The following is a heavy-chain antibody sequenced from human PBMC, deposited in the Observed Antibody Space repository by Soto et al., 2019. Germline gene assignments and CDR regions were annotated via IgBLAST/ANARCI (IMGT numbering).Heavy chain of an antibody. V-gene: IGHV1-46*01. CDR3: ARGAAVDLPDYYDSSGYFHAPDY. D-gene: IGHD3-22*01. CDR1: GYTFTSYY. CDR2: INPSGGST. J-gene: IGHJ4*02. Sequence: ASVKVSCKASGYTFTSYYMHWVRQAPGQGLEWMGIINPSGGSTSYAQKFQGRVTMTRDTSTSTVYMELSSLRSEDTAVYYCARGAAVDLPDYYDSSGYFHAPDYWGQGTLVTVSS.